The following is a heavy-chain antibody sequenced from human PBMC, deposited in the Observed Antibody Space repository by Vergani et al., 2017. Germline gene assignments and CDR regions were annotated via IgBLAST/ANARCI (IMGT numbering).Heavy chain of an antibody. CDR3: ARDPSWLLVGRYYYGMDV. CDR1: GYTFTSYY. Sequence: QVQLVQSGAEVKKPGASVKVSCKASGYTFTSYYMHWVRQAPGQGLEWMGRIIPIFGTANYAQKFQGRVTITADESTSTAYMELSSLRSEDTAVYYCARDPSWLLVGRYYYGMDVWGQGTTVTVSS. V-gene: IGHV1-69*18. D-gene: IGHD2-15*01. J-gene: IGHJ6*02. CDR2: IIPIFGTA.